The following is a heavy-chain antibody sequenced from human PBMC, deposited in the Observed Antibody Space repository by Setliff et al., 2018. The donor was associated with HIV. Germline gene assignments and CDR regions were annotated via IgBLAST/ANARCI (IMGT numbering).Heavy chain of an antibody. J-gene: IGHJ5*02. V-gene: IGHV4-59*01. Sequence: SETLSLTCTVSSGSISSYYWSWIRQPPGKGLEWIGYIYYPGSTNYNPSLRSRVTISLDTSKNQVSLKLNSVTAADTAVYYCARDMMYHYDNSGSFGWFDPWGQGTLVTVSS. CDR3: ARDMMYHYDNSGSFGWFDP. CDR2: IYYPGST. CDR1: SGSISSYY. D-gene: IGHD3-22*01.